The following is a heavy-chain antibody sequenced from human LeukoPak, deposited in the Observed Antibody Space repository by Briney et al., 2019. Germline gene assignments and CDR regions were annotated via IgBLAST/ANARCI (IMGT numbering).Heavy chain of an antibody. Sequence: GGSLRLSCAASGFTFSNAWMSWVRQAPGKGLEWVGRIKSKTDGGTTDYAAPVKRRFTISRDDSKNTLYLQMNSLKTEDTAVYYCTTDCLLWFGEACYMDVWGKGTTVTVSS. D-gene: IGHD3-10*01. V-gene: IGHV3-15*01. CDR3: TTDCLLWFGEACYMDV. J-gene: IGHJ6*03. CDR2: IKSKTDGGTT. CDR1: GFTFSNAW.